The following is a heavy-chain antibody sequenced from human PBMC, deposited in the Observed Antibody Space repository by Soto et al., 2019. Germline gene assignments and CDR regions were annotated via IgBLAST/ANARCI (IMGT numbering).Heavy chain of an antibody. CDR1: GGSISSYY. V-gene: IGHV4-59*01. Sequence: QVQLQESGPGLVKPSETLSLTCTVSGGSISSYYWSWIRQPPGKGLEWIGYIYYSGSTNYNPSRTSRVTISVDTSKNQFSLKLRSVTAADTAVYYCARARGGDFDYWGQGTLVTVSS. CDR2: IYYSGST. D-gene: IGHD2-15*01. CDR3: ARARGGDFDY. J-gene: IGHJ4*02.